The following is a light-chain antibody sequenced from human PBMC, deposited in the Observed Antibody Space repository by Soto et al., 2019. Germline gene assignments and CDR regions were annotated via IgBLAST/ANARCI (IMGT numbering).Light chain of an antibody. CDR1: SSDVGGYKY. CDR3: SSYTSSSTRV. Sequence: QSALTQPASVSGSPGQSITISCTGTSSDVGGYKYVSWYQQHPGKAPKLMIYDIRNRPSGVSNRFSGSKPGNTASLTISGLQAEDEADYYCSSYTSSSTRVFGTGTKVTVL. CDR2: DIR. J-gene: IGLJ1*01. V-gene: IGLV2-14*03.